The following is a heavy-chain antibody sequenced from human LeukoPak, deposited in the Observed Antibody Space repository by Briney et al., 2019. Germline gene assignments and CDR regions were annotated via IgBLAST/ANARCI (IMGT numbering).Heavy chain of an antibody. D-gene: IGHD3-10*01. V-gene: IGHV4-59*01. CDR1: GGSINSYY. CDR2: IYYSGST. Sequence: SSETLSLTCTVSGGSINSYYWTWIRQPPGKGLEWIGYIYYSGSTHYNPSLNSRVTISKDTSKNHFSLKLSSVTAADTAIYYCARTSRHFYGSGSNLTPWPADMDVWGQGTKVTVSS. J-gene: IGHJ6*02. CDR3: ARTSRHFYGSGSNLTPWPADMDV.